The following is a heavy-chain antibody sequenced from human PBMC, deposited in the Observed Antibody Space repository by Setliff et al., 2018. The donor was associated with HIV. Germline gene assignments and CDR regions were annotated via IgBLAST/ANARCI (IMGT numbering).Heavy chain of an antibody. J-gene: IGHJ4*02. CDR1: GLTFSSYN. Sequence: SGGSLRLSCAASGLTFSSYNMNWVRQAPGKGLEWVSSITISSGYIYYADSVKGRFTISRDNAKSPLYLQMNSLSAEDTAVYYCARVKPHLRRSGSYWIVDYWGQGTLVTVSS. CDR2: ITISSGYI. V-gene: IGHV3-21*01. D-gene: IGHD1-26*01. CDR3: ARVKPHLRRSGSYWIVDY.